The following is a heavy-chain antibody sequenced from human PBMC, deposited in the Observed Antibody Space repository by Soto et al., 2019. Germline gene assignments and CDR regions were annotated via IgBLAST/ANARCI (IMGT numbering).Heavy chain of an antibody. CDR2: ISWNSGSI. CDR1: GFTFDDYA. Sequence: PGGSLRLSCAASGFTFDDYAMHWVRQAPGKGLEWVSGISWNSGSIGYADSVKGRFTISRDNAKNSLYLQMNSLRAEDTALYYCAKDLHLWFGKAAFHYWGQGTLVTVSS. CDR3: AKDLHLWFGKAAFHY. J-gene: IGHJ4*02. V-gene: IGHV3-9*01. D-gene: IGHD3-10*01.